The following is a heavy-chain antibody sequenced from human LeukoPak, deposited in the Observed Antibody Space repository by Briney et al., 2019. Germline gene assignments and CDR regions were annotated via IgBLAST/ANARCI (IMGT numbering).Heavy chain of an antibody. CDR2: IFYNGSNK. V-gene: IGHV3-33*01. CDR3: ARAGGYCSGGSCYRGYSWFDP. J-gene: IGHJ5*02. CDR1: GFPFSNPC. Sequence: GSLKLSFAASGFPFSNPCMHWGRPAPGKGLGWVAGIFYNGSNKYYADSVRGRFTISRDNSKNTLYLQMSSLRVEDTAVYYCARAGGYCSGGSCYRGYSWFDPWGQGTLVTVSS. D-gene: IGHD2-15*01.